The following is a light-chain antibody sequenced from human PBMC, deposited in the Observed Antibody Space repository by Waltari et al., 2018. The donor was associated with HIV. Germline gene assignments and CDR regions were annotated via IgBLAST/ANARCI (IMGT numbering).Light chain of an antibody. CDR3: QSYDSSMSLYV. CDR2: GNS. V-gene: IGLV1-40*01. Sequence: QSVLTQPPSVSGAPGQRVTISCTGSSSNIGAGYDVHWYQQLPGTAPKLLIYGNSNRPSRCPYRFSGSKSGTSASLAITGLQAEDEADYYCQSYDSSMSLYVFGTGTKVTVL. CDR1: SSNIGAGYD. J-gene: IGLJ1*01.